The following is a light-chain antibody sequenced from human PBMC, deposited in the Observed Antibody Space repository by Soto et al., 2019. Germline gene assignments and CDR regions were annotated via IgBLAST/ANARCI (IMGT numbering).Light chain of an antibody. Sequence: EIVLTQSPATLSLSPGERATLSCRASQSVSSYLAWYQQKPGQAPRLLIYDASNRATGIPARFSGSGSGTDFTLTISSLEPEDFAVYYCQQRSNWTPHTFGQGTKLEIK. CDR3: QQRSNWTPHT. CDR2: DAS. CDR1: QSVSSY. J-gene: IGKJ2*01. V-gene: IGKV3-11*01.